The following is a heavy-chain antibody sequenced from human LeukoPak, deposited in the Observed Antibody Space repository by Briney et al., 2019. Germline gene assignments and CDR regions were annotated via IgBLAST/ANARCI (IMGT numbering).Heavy chain of an antibody. V-gene: IGHV1-18*04. J-gene: IGHJ4*02. D-gene: IGHD2-2*01. CDR3: AREYCSSTSCYAIDY. CDR1: GYTFTSYG. Sequence: EASVTVSCKASGYTFTSYGISWVRQAPGQGLEWMGWISAYNGNTNYAQKLQGRVTMTTDTSTSTAYMELRSLRSDDTAVYYCAREYCSSTSCYAIDYWGQGTLVTVSS. CDR2: ISAYNGNT.